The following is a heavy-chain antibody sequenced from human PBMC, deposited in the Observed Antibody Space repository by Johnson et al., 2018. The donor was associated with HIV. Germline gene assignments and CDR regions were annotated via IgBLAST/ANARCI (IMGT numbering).Heavy chain of an antibody. J-gene: IGHJ3*02. CDR3: ARHLEDRNYEGPRAFDI. CDR2: INWNGGST. V-gene: IGHV3-20*04. CDR1: GFTFDDYG. Sequence: VQLVESGGGVVRPGGSLRLSCADSGFTFDDYGMSWVRQAPGKGLEWVSGINWNGGSTGYADSVKGRFTISRDNAKNSLYLQMNSLRAEDTALYYCARHLEDRNYEGPRAFDIWGQGTMVTVSS. D-gene: IGHD4-11*01.